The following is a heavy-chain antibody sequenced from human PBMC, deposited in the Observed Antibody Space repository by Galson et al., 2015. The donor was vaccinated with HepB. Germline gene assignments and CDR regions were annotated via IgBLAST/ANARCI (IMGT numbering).Heavy chain of an antibody. CDR1: GYTFTSYG. D-gene: IGHD1-26*01. J-gene: IGHJ4*01. Sequence: SVKVSCKASGYTFTSYGISWVRQAPGQGLEWMGWISIYNGNTKYAQKVQGRVTMTTDTSTSTAYMELRSLRSEDTALYYCARESLPGMIGSPTDVWGHGTLVTVSS. CDR2: ISIYNGNT. V-gene: IGHV1-18*01. CDR3: ARESLPGMIGSPTDV.